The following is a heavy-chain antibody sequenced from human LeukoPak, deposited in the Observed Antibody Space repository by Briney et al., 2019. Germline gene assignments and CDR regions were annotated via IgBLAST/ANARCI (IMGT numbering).Heavy chain of an antibody. J-gene: IGHJ3*02. CDR1: GGSISSSSYY. CDR3: ARAYCGGDCSLPDAFDI. D-gene: IGHD2-21*02. CDR2: IYYSGST. V-gene: IGHV4-39*07. Sequence: SETLSLTCTVSGGSISSSSYYWGWIRQPPGKGLEWIGSIYYSGSTYYNPSLKSRVTISVDTSKNQFSLKLSSVTAADTAVYYCARAYCGGDCSLPDAFDIWGQGTMVTVSS.